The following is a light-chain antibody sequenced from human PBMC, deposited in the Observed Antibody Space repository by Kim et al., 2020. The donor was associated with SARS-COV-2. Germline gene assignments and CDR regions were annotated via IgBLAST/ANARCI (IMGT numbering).Light chain of an antibody. J-gene: IGLJ1*01. Sequence: PGKTARITCGGGNIGSNRVHWYQKKSGQAPVLVMYFDSDRPAEIPERFSASKSGNTATLTINKVEAGDEADYYCQVWDTSSDYQYVFGTGTKVTVL. CDR2: FDS. V-gene: IGLV3-21*04. CDR1: NIGSNR. CDR3: QVWDTSSDYQYV.